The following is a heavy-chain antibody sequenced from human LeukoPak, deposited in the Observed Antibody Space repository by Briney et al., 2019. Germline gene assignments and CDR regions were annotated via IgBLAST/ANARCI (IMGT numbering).Heavy chain of an antibody. D-gene: IGHD2-2*02. Sequence: SQTLSLTCAVSGGSISSGGYSWSWIRQPPGKGLEWIGYIYHSGSTYYNPSLKSRVTISVDRSKNQFSLKLSSVTAADTAVYYCARPAPDDIVVVPAAIRAFDIWGQGTMVTVSS. CDR2: IYHSGST. CDR3: ARPAPDDIVVVPAAIRAFDI. CDR1: GGSISSGGYS. J-gene: IGHJ3*02. V-gene: IGHV4-30-2*01.